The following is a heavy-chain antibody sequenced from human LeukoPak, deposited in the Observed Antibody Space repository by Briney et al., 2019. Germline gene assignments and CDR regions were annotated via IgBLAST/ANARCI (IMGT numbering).Heavy chain of an antibody. Sequence: SETLSLTCTVPGGSMSGTIYYWGWIRQPPGTGLEWIGSIYYSGSTYYNPSLKSRVTISVDTSKNQFSLKLSSLTAADTAIYYCARALLGGFYYGMDVWGQGTTVTVSS. CDR3: ARALLGGFYYGMDV. CDR2: IYYSGST. V-gene: IGHV4-39*07. CDR1: GGSMSGTIYY. D-gene: IGHD1-26*01. J-gene: IGHJ6*02.